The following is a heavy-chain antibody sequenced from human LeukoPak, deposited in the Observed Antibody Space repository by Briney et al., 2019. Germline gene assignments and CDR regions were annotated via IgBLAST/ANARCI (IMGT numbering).Heavy chain of an antibody. CDR1: GFSLSRYW. CDR2: ISYDGSNK. J-gene: IGHJ3*02. V-gene: IGHV3-30*03. D-gene: IGHD3-16*01. CDR3: ARDGGAFDI. Sequence: GGSLRLSCAASGFSLSRYWMSWVRQAPGEGLEWVAVISYDGSNKYYADSVKGRFTISRDNSKNTLYLQMNSLRAEDTAVYYCARDGGAFDIWGQGTMVTVSS.